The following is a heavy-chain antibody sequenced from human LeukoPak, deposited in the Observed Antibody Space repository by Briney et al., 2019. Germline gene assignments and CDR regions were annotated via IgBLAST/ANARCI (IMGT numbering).Heavy chain of an antibody. J-gene: IGHJ6*03. V-gene: IGHV1-18*01. CDR2: SSAYNGNT. CDR1: GYTFTSYG. CDR3: ARDSLCGCSDYYYYYMDV. Sequence: ASVKVSCKASGYTFTSYGISGVRQAPGQGLEGMGWSSAYNGNTNYAQKLPGSVTMTTHTSTSTAYMELRRLRSDDTAVYYCARDSLCGCSDYYYYYMDVWGKGTTVTISS. D-gene: IGHD6-19*01.